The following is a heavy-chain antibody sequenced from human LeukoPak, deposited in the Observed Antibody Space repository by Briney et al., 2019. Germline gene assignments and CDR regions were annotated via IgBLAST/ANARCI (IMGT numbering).Heavy chain of an antibody. CDR3: ASLKGIAARQMRGWFDP. J-gene: IGHJ5*02. CDR2: IYHSGST. Sequence: PSETLSLTCAVSGGSISSGGYSWSWIRQPPGKGLEWIGYIYHSGSTYYNPSLKSRVTISVDKSKNQFSLKLSSVTAADTAVYYCASLKGIAARQMRGWFDPWGQGTLVTVSS. V-gene: IGHV4-30-2*01. CDR1: GGSISSGGYS. D-gene: IGHD6-6*01.